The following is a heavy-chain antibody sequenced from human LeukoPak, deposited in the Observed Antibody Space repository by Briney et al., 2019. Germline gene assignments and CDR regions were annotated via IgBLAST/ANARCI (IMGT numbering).Heavy chain of an antibody. CDR3: ARGMPPSTSKVPLSY. D-gene: IGHD1-1*01. V-gene: IGHV1-69*02. J-gene: IGHJ4*02. CDR1: GGTFSSYT. CDR2: IIPILGIA. Sequence: GSPVKVSCKASGGTFSSYTISWVRQAPGQGLEWMGRIIPILGIANYAQKFQGRVTITADKSTSTAYMELSSLRSEDTAVYYCARGMPPSTSKVPLSYWGQGTLVTVSS.